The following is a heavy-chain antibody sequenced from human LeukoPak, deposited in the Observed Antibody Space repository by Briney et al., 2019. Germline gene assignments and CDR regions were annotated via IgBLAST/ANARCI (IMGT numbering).Heavy chain of an antibody. V-gene: IGHV3-66*01. D-gene: IGHD5-12*01. CDR3: ARAGFIVARPLNGMDV. Sequence: GGSLRLSCAASGFTVSSNYMSWVRQAPGKRLEWVSVIYSGGSTYYADSVKGRFTISRDNSKNTLYLQMNSLRAEDTAVYYCARAGFIVARPLNGMDVWGQGTTVIVSS. J-gene: IGHJ6*02. CDR1: GFTVSSNY. CDR2: IYSGGST.